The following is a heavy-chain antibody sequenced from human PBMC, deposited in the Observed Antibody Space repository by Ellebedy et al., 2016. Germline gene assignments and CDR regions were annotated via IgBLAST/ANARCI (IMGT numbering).Heavy chain of an antibody. CDR1: GLSLGSSEVA. D-gene: IGHD5-18*01. Sequence: SGPTLVKPTQTLTLTCTFSGLSLGSSEVAVGWIRQPPGKGLEWLALIYWNDDERYSPSLKSRLTITKDTSKNQVVLTMTNMDPVDTATYYCAHRIGYEFFFGSWGQGILVIVSS. V-gene: IGHV2-5*01. CDR3: AHRIGYEFFFGS. CDR2: IYWNDDE. J-gene: IGHJ4*02.